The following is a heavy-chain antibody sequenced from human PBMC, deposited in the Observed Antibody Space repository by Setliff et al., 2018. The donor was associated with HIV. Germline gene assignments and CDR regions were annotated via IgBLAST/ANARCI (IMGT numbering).Heavy chain of an antibody. V-gene: IGHV3-49*04. J-gene: IGHJ4*02. D-gene: IGHD3-10*01. CDR3: TSIGRDMVRGVIPDY. Sequence: GGSLRLSCAASGFTFSRYGMHWVRQAPGKGLEWVGFIRSKPYGETTHYASSVKGRFTISRDNSKSIAYLQMNSLKTEDTAVYYCTSIGRDMVRGVIPDYWGQGTLVTVSS. CDR1: GFTFSRYG. CDR2: IRSKPYGETT.